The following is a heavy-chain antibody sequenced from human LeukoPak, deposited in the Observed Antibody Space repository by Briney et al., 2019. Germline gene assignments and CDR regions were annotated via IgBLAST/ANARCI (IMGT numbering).Heavy chain of an antibody. J-gene: IGHJ5*02. D-gene: IGHD2-2*01. Sequence: ASVKVSCKASGYTFTSYGISWVRQAPGQGLEWMGWIRAYNGNTDYAQKLQGRVTMTTDTSTSTAYMELRSLRSDDTAVYYCARDERYCSSTSCYRWFDPWGQGTLVTVSS. CDR3: ARDERYCSSTSCYRWFDP. CDR1: GYTFTSYG. CDR2: IRAYNGNT. V-gene: IGHV1-18*01.